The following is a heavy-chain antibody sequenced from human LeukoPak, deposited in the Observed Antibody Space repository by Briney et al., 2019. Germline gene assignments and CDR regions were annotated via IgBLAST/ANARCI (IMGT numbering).Heavy chain of an antibody. Sequence: ASVKVSCKVSGYTLTELSMHWVRQAPGKGLEWMGGFDPEDGETIYAQKFQGRVTMTEDTSTDTAYMELSSLRSEDTAVYYCATDYYGSGSYYNFDYWGQGTLVTVSS. D-gene: IGHD3-10*01. J-gene: IGHJ4*02. CDR3: ATDYYGSGSYYNFDY. CDR1: GYTLTELS. CDR2: FDPEDGET. V-gene: IGHV1-24*01.